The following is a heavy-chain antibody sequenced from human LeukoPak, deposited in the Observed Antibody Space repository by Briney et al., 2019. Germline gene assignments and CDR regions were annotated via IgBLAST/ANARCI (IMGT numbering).Heavy chain of an antibody. CDR2: INPNSGGT. CDR1: GYTFTGYY. V-gene: IGHV1-2*02. J-gene: IGHJ4*02. CDR3: ARDLGTGFDGSGSYYTWVY. Sequence: ASVKVSCKASGYTFTGYYMHWVRQAPGQGLEWMGWINPNSGGTNYAQKFQGRVTMTRDTSTSTVYMELSSLRSEDTAVYYCARDLGTGFDGSGSYYTWVYWGQGTLVTVSS. D-gene: IGHD3-10*01.